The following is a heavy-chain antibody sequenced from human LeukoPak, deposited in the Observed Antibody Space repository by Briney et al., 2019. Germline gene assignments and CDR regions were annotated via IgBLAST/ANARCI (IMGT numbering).Heavy chain of an antibody. CDR3: ARDRRYCSGSRCYSGVDY. D-gene: IGHD2-15*01. Sequence: GGSLRLSCAASGFTVSSNYMTWVRQAPAKGLEWVSVIYSGGSTYYGDSVKGRCTISRDNSKNTLYLQMNSLRAEDTAVYYCARDRRYCSGSRCYSGVDYWGQGALVTVSS. CDR2: IYSGGST. J-gene: IGHJ4*02. V-gene: IGHV3-53*01. CDR1: GFTVSSNY.